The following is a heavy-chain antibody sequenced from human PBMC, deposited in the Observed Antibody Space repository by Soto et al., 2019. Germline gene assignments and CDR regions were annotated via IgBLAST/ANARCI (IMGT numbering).Heavy chain of an antibody. Sequence: PGGSLRLSCAASGFTVSSNYMTWVRQAPGRGLEWVSAMSGSGSPRYYADSVKGRFTISRDNSKNTLYLQMNSLRADDTAVYYCARDMSGGTYNYYYGMDVWGQGTTVTVSS. V-gene: IGHV3-23*01. CDR3: ARDMSGGTYNYYYGMDV. CDR2: MSGSGSPR. D-gene: IGHD1-26*01. CDR1: GFTVSSNY. J-gene: IGHJ6*02.